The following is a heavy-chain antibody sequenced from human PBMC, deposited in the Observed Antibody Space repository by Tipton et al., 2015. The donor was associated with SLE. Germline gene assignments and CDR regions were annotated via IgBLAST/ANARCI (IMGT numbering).Heavy chain of an antibody. CDR1: GFTFDDYA. CDR2: ISWNSGSI. V-gene: IGHV3-9*01. D-gene: IGHD2-15*01. Sequence: SLRLSCAASGFTFDDYAMHWVRQAPGKGLEWVSGISWNSGSIGYADSVKGRFTISRDNAKNSLYLQMNSLRAEDTALYYCVKDIRYCSGGSCYYYYYGMDVWDQGP. CDR3: VKDIRYCSGGSCYYYYYGMDV. J-gene: IGHJ6*02.